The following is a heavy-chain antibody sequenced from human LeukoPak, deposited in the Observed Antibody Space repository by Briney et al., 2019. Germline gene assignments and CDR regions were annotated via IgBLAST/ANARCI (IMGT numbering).Heavy chain of an antibody. Sequence: NASETLSLTCAVYGGSFSGYYWSWIRQPPGKGLEWIGEINHSGSTNYNPSLKSRATISVDTSKNQFSLKLSSVTAADTAVYYCASDYYDSSGLKTWGQGTLVTVSS. CDR1: GGSFSGYY. CDR3: ASDYYDSSGLKT. D-gene: IGHD3-22*01. CDR2: INHSGST. V-gene: IGHV4-34*01. J-gene: IGHJ5*02.